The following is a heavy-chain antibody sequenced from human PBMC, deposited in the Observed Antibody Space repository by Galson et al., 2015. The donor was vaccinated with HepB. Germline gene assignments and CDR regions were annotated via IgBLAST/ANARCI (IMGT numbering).Heavy chain of an antibody. V-gene: IGHV4-34*01. CDR1: GGSFSGYY. Sequence: ETLSLTCAVYGGSFSGYYWSWIRQPPGKGLEWIGEINHSGSTNYNPSLKSRVTISVDTSKNQFSLKLSSVTAADTAVYYCARVTRRTRSAAAGTGDYWGQGTLVTVSS. D-gene: IGHD6-13*01. CDR2: INHSGST. J-gene: IGHJ4*02. CDR3: ARVTRRTRSAAAGTGDY.